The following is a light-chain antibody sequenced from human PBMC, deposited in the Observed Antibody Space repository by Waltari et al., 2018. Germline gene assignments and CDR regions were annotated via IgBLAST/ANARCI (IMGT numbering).Light chain of an antibody. Sequence: DIVMTQSPDSLAVSLGERAPITCKSSQTVLYSSTNKNYLAWYQQKPGQPPKLLILWASTRESWVPDRFSGSGSGTDFTLTVSSLQAEDVAVYYCHQYYTTPYTFGQGTKLEIK. CDR1: QTVLYSSTNKNY. CDR3: HQYYTTPYT. V-gene: IGKV4-1*01. J-gene: IGKJ2*01. CDR2: WAS.